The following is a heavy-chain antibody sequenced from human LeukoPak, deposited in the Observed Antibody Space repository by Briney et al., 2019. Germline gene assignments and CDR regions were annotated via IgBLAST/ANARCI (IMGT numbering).Heavy chain of an antibody. CDR2: MNPNSGNA. CDR3: ARAGYSGSTNNWFDP. Sequence: ASVKVSCKASGYTFTSYDINWVRQATGQGLEWMGWMNPNSGNAGYAQKFQDRVTMTRNTSISTAYMELSSLRSEDTAVYYCARAGYSGSTNNWFDPWGQGTLVTVSS. V-gene: IGHV1-8*01. CDR1: GYTFTSYD. D-gene: IGHD1-26*01. J-gene: IGHJ5*02.